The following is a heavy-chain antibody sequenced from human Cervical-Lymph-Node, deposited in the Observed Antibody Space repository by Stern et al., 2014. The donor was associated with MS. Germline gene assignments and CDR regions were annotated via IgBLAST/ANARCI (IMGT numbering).Heavy chain of an antibody. CDR3: ARKADWRDYFDY. CDR1: GDSIRNYF. CDR2: IYYSGSA. D-gene: IGHD3-9*01. J-gene: IGHJ4*02. V-gene: IGHV4-59*08. Sequence: VQLVESGPGLLKPSETLSLTCTVSGDSIRNYFWTWIRQPPGRALEWIGYIYYSGSANYNPSLKSRVTMSVDTPNKQFPLKLSSVTAADTAVYYCARKADWRDYFDYWGQGTLVTVSS.